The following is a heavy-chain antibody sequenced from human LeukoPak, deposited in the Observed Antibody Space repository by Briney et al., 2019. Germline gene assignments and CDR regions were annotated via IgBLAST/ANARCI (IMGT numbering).Heavy chain of an antibody. Sequence: ASVTVSCKASGYTFTDYHLHWVRQSPGQGLEWMGIINPSGGSTSYAQRFQGRVTMTRDTSTSTVYMELSSLRSEDTAVYYCARSYGSGSHDYWGQGTLVTVSS. J-gene: IGHJ4*02. V-gene: IGHV1-46*01. CDR3: ARSYGSGSHDY. CDR1: GYTFTDYH. CDR2: INPSGGST. D-gene: IGHD3-10*01.